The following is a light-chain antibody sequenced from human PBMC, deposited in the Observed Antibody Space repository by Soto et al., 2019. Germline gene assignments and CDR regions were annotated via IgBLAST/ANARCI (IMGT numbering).Light chain of an antibody. CDR2: VNSDGSH. CDR1: SGHTNYA. Sequence: QLLLTQSPSASASLGASVKLACTLSSGHTNYAIAWHQQQPEKGPRYLMKVNSDGSHTKGDGIPDRFSGSSSGAERYLTISSLQSEDEADYYCQTWDTGIQVFGGGTKVTVL. V-gene: IGLV4-69*01. CDR3: QTWDTGIQV. J-gene: IGLJ2*01.